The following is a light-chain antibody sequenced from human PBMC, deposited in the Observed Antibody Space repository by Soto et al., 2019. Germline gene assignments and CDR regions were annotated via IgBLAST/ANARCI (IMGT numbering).Light chain of an antibody. CDR2: GAS. V-gene: IGKV3-20*01. J-gene: IGKJ1*01. CDR3: QQYGSSGT. Sequence: EIAMTQSPGTLSLSPGERATLSCRASQSVSNNYLACYQQKPGQAPRPLIYGASNRATGIPDRFSGSGSGTDFTLTISRLEPEDFAVYYCQQYGSSGTFGQGPRWIS. CDR1: QSVSNNY.